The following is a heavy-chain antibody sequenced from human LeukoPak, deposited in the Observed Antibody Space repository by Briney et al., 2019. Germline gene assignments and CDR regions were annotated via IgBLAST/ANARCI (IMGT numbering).Heavy chain of an antibody. V-gene: IGHV4-59*01. J-gene: IGHJ6*03. Sequence: PSETLSLTCTVSGSSISSYYWSWIRQPPGKGLEWIGYIYYSGSTNYNPSLKSRVTISVDTSKNQFSLKLSSVTAADTAVYYCARAHVLPSNYYLYYYYYYMDVWGKGTTVTVSS. CDR2: IYYSGST. CDR3: ARAHVLPSNYYLYYYYYYMDV. D-gene: IGHD4-11*01. CDR1: GSSISSYY.